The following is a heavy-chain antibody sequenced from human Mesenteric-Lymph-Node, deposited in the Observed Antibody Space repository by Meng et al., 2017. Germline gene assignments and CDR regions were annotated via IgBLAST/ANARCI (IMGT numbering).Heavy chain of an antibody. CDR1: GGSISSSSYY. Sequence: LRLSCTVSGGSISSSSYYWGWIRQPPGKGLEWIGSIYYSGSTYYNPSLKSRVTISVDTSKDQFSLKLSSVTAADTAVYYCAIDTLTTGPDYWGQGTLVTVSS. J-gene: IGHJ4*02. CDR3: AIDTLTTGPDY. CDR2: IYYSGST. D-gene: IGHD4-17*01. V-gene: IGHV4-39*07.